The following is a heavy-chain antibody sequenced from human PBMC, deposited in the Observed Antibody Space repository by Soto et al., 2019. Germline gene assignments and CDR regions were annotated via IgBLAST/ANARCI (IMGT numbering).Heavy chain of an antibody. Sequence: GGSLRLSCAASGFTFSSYSMNWVRQAPGKGLEWVSYISSSSSTIYYADSVKGRFTISRDNAKNSLYLQMNSLRAEDTAVYYCARIRLLLTTWNDYWGQGTLVTVSS. J-gene: IGHJ4*02. D-gene: IGHD4-17*01. V-gene: IGHV3-48*01. CDR2: ISSSSSTI. CDR1: GFTFSSYS. CDR3: ARIRLLLTTWNDY.